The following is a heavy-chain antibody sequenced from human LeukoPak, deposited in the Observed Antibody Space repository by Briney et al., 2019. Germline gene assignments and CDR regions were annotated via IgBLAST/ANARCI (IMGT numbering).Heavy chain of an antibody. D-gene: IGHD6-19*01. CDR3: ARAGYSRGWHYFDY. CDR1: GGSISSYY. CDR2: IYYSGST. J-gene: IGHJ4*02. Sequence: SETLSLTCTVSGGSISSYYWSWIRQPPGKGLEWIGYIYYSGSTNYNPSLKSRVTISVDTSKNQFSLKLSSVTAADTAVYYCARAGYSRGWHYFDYWGQGTLVTVSS. V-gene: IGHV4-59*01.